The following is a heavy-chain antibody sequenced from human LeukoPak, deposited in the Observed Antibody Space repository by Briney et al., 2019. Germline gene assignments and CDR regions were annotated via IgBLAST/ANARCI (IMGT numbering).Heavy chain of an antibody. Sequence: EASVKVSCKASGYTFTSYDINWVRQATGQGLEWMGWMNPNSGNTGYAQKFQGRVTITRNTSISTAYMELTRLRSDDTAVYYCARESGALSYFDYWGLGTLVTVSS. D-gene: IGHD1-26*01. CDR3: ARESGALSYFDY. V-gene: IGHV1-8*03. CDR2: MNPNSGNT. CDR1: GYTFTSYD. J-gene: IGHJ4*01.